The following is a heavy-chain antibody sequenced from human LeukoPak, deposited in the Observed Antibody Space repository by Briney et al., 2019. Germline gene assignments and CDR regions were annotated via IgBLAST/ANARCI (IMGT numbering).Heavy chain of an antibody. J-gene: IGHJ4*02. CDR3: VKDRWVDH. D-gene: IGHD6-13*01. CDR2: ISSEGKTT. CDR1: GFIFSPYA. V-gene: IGHV3-64D*06. Sequence: PGGSLRLSCSASGFIFSPYAMHWVRQAPGKGLEYVSSISSEGKTTYYADSVKGRFTFSRDNSKNTLYLQMSSLRPEDTAVYYCVKDRWVDHWGQGTLVTVSS.